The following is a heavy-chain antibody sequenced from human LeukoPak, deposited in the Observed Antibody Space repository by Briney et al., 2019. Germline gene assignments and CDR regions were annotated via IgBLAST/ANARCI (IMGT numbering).Heavy chain of an antibody. CDR2: ISGAGDKT. J-gene: IGHJ5*02. CDR1: GFTFSSYA. Sequence: PGGSLRLSCAASGFTFSSYAMSWVRQAPGKGLELVSSISGAGDKTYYADSVKGRFTISRDNSKNTLYLQMNSLRAEDTAVYYCAKDSQSVLWFDPWGQGTLVTVSS. CDR3: AKDSQSVLWFDP. V-gene: IGHV3-23*01. D-gene: IGHD3-10*02.